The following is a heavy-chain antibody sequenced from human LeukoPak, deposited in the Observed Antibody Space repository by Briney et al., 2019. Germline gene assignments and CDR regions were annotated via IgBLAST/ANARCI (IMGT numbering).Heavy chain of an antibody. CDR1: GFTFSSYG. D-gene: IGHD3-3*01. V-gene: IGHV3-33*01. Sequence: PGGSLRLSCAASGFTFSSYGMHWVRQAPGKGLEWVAAIWYDGSNKYYADSVKGRFTISRDNSKYTLYLQMNSLRAEDTAVYYCARDGPLRFLEWLLLDYWGQGTLVTVSS. CDR2: IWYDGSNK. CDR3: ARDGPLRFLEWLLLDY. J-gene: IGHJ4*02.